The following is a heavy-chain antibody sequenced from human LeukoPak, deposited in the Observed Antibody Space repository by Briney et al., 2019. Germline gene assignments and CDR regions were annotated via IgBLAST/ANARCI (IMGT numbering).Heavy chain of an antibody. Sequence: GGSLRLSCAASGFTFSSYAMGWVRQAPGKGLEWVSAISGSGDSTYYGDSVKGRFTISRDNSKNTLYLQMNSLRAEDTAVYYCAKDAVVARNGYFDYWGQGTLVTVSS. CDR3: AKDAVVARNGYFDY. CDR2: ISGSGDST. J-gene: IGHJ4*02. D-gene: IGHD2-15*01. CDR1: GFTFSSYA. V-gene: IGHV3-23*01.